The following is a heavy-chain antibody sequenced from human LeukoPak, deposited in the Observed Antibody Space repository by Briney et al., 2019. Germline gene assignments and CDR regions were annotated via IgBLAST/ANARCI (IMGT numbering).Heavy chain of an antibody. Sequence: SETLSLTCTVSGGSISSYYWSWIRQPPGKGLEWIGYIYYSGSTNYNPSLKSRVTISVDTSKNQFSLKLSSVTAADTAVYYCARVSILGRGRRWLQIDYWGQGTLVTVSS. D-gene: IGHD5-24*01. J-gene: IGHJ4*02. CDR1: GGSISSYY. CDR3: ARVSILGRGRRWLQIDY. V-gene: IGHV4-59*01. CDR2: IYYSGST.